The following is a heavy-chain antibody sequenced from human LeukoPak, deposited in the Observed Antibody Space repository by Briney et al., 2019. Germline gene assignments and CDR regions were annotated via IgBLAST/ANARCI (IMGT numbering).Heavy chain of an antibody. V-gene: IGHV3-53*01. J-gene: IGHJ4*02. CDR3: ASVVVVAATFTDY. CDR1: GFTVSSNY. Sequence: GGSLRLSCAASGFTVSSNYMSWGRQAPGKGLEWVSVIYSGGSTYYADSVKGRFTISRDSSKNTLYLQMNSLRAEDTAVYYCASVVVVAATFTDYWGQGTLVTVSS. D-gene: IGHD2-15*01. CDR2: IYSGGST.